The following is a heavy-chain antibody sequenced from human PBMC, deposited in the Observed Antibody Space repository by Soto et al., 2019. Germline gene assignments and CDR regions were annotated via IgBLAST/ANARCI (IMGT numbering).Heavy chain of an antibody. Sequence: SETLSLTCSVSGGSISSSYYYWGWIRQPPEKGLEWIGSIYYNGSTYYNPSLKNRVTISVDTSKNQFSLKLSSMTAADTAVYYCARHVDYYDSSGYYKGRSAFDYWGQGTRVTV. D-gene: IGHD3-22*01. V-gene: IGHV4-39*01. CDR2: IYYNGST. J-gene: IGHJ4*02. CDR1: GGSISSSYYY. CDR3: ARHVDYYDSSGYYKGRSAFDY.